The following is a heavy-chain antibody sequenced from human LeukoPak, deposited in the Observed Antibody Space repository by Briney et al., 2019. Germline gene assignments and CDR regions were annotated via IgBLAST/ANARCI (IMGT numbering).Heavy chain of an antibody. CDR1: GYTFTSYY. CDR2: IIPILGIA. CDR3: ARLHDSTIY. Sequence: ASVKVSCKASGYTFTSYYMHWVRQAPGQGLEWMGRIIPILGIANYAQKFQGRVTITADKSTSTAYMELSSLRSEDTAVYYCARLHDSTIYWGQGTLVTVSS. D-gene: IGHD2/OR15-2a*01. J-gene: IGHJ4*02. V-gene: IGHV1-69*02.